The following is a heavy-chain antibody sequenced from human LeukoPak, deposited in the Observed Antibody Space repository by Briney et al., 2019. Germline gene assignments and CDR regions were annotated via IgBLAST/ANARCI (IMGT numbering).Heavy chain of an antibody. Sequence: SETLSLTCTVSGGSISSYYWSWIRQPPGKGLEWIGYIYYSGSTNYNPSLKSRVTISVDTSKNQFSLKLSSVTAADTAVYYCARGPHGYSSSWPTLYYYYYYYMDVWGKGTTVTVSS. CDR1: GGSISSYY. CDR3: ARGPHGYSSSWPTLYYYYYYYMDV. V-gene: IGHV4-59*01. D-gene: IGHD6-13*01. CDR2: IYYSGST. J-gene: IGHJ6*03.